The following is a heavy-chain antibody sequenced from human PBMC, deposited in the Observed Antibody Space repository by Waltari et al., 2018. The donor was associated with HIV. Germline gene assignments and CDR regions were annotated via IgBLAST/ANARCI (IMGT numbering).Heavy chain of an antibody. CDR1: GFSFRRYP. CDR2: ISSNSEYI. V-gene: IGHV3-21*02. Sequence: VQLVESGGGLVKPGGSLRLSCEASGFSFRRYPMNWVRQAPGKGLHWLSYISSNSEYIYYVHSVQGRFTISRDNAKSSVFLQMDNVRDEDTATYYCATTVTTRGTFDYWGQGTVVAV. J-gene: IGHJ4*02. D-gene: IGHD4-17*01. CDR3: ATTVTTRGTFDY.